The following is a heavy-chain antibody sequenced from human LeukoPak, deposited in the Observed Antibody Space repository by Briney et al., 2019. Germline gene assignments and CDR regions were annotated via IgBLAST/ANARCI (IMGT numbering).Heavy chain of an antibody. CDR3: ARRGEVVFSGGLGIVHAFDI. CDR1: GFTFSSYS. J-gene: IGHJ3*02. V-gene: IGHV3-48*01. Sequence: GGSLRLSCAASGFTFSSYSMNWVRQAPGKGLEWVSYISSSSSTIYYADSVKGRFTISRDNAKNSLYLQMNSLRAEDTAVYYCARRGEVVFSGGLGIVHAFDIWGQGTMVAVSS. CDR2: ISSSSSTI. D-gene: IGHD7-27*01.